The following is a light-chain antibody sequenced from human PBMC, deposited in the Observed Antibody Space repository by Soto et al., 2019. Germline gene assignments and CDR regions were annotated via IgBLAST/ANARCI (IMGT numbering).Light chain of an antibody. CDR1: QSVSSD. V-gene: IGKV1-39*01. CDR2: AAS. CDR3: QQTYTPPEIT. Sequence: DIQMTQSPSSLSAAVGDRVTITCRASQSVSSDLNWYQQRAGKPPKLLIYAASSLQSGVPSRFSGSGSGTHFTLTISSLQPEDFATYYCQQTYTPPEITFGQGTRLEI. J-gene: IGKJ5*01.